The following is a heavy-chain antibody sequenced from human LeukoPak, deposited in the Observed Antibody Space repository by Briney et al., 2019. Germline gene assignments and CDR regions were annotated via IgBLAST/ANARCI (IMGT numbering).Heavy chain of an antibody. CDR3: ARDFPYGDYTYYFDY. V-gene: IGHV4-4*07. CDR2: IYTSGST. CDR1: GGSISSYY. Sequence: SETLSLTCTVSGGSISSYYWSWIRQPAGKGLEWIGRIYTSGSTNYNPSLKSRVTMSVDTSKNQFSLKLSSVTAADTAVYYCARDFPYGDYTYYFDYWGQGTLVTVSS. D-gene: IGHD4-17*01. J-gene: IGHJ4*02.